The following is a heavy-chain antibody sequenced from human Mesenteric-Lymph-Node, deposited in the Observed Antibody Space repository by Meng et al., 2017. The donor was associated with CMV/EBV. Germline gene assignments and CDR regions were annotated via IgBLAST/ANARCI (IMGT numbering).Heavy chain of an antibody. CDR3: ARRNSDGFYSLDS. CDR2: ISNDGRTK. Sequence: CAASGFTFGSYAIHWVRQAPGKGLEWLSVISNDGRTKFYADSVKGRFTISRDNSKSTMFLQMDSLRAEDTAVYYCARRNSDGFYSLDSWGQGTLVTVSS. V-gene: IGHV3-30*04. J-gene: IGHJ4*02. D-gene: IGHD5-24*01. CDR1: GFTFGSYA.